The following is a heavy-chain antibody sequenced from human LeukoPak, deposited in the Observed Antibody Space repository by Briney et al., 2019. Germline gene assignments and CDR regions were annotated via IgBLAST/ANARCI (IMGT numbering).Heavy chain of an antibody. J-gene: IGHJ5*02. Sequence: GGSLRLSCVASGFAFSTYWMTWARQAPGKGLEWVANINQDGRHRYFVNSVEGRFSISRDNAKNSLYLQIDSLRADDTAVYYCARGGRGWFDPWGQGTLVTVSS. V-gene: IGHV3-7*01. CDR2: INQDGRHR. CDR1: GFAFSTYW. CDR3: ARGGRGWFDP. D-gene: IGHD1-26*01.